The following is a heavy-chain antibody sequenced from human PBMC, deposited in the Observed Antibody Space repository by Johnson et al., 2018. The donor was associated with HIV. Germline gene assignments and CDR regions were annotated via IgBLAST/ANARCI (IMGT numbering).Heavy chain of an antibody. J-gene: IGHJ3*02. CDR1: GFTFSDYY. V-gene: IGHV3-11*04. CDR3: VCLRAWTFDI. CDR2: IDSSGSGI. Sequence: QVQLVESGGGLVKPGGSLRLSCAASGFTFSDYYINWIRQAPGKGLEWVSYIDSSGSGIYYADSVKGRFTISRDNANNSLYLQMHSLRAEDTAVYYCVCLRAWTFDIWGQGTLVTVSS. D-gene: IGHD3-10*01.